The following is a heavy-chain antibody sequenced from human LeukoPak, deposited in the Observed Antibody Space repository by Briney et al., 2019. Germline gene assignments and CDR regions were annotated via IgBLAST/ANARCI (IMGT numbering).Heavy chain of an antibody. CDR1: GGSFSGYY. V-gene: IGHV4-34*01. CDR2: INHSGRT. J-gene: IGHJ3*02. Sequence: KASETLSLTCAVYGGSFSGYYWSWIRQPPGKGLEWIGEINHSGRTNYNPSLKSRVTISVDTSKNQFSLKLSSVTATDTAVYYCARVGGYYYDSSGYELHAFDIWGQGTMVTVSS. D-gene: IGHD3-22*01. CDR3: ARVGGYYYDSSGYELHAFDI.